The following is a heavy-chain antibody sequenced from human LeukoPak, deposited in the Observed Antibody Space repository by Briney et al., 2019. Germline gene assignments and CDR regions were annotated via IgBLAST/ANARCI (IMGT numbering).Heavy chain of an antibody. CDR1: GFTFSSYA. D-gene: IGHD3-10*01. Sequence: GRSLRLFCAASGFTFSSYAMHWVRQAPGKGLEWVAVISYDGSNKYYADSVKGRFTISRDNSKNTLYLQMNSLRAEDTAAYYCAREHVWELAYFDYWGQGTLVTVSS. CDR2: ISYDGSNK. J-gene: IGHJ4*02. CDR3: AREHVWELAYFDY. V-gene: IGHV3-30-3*01.